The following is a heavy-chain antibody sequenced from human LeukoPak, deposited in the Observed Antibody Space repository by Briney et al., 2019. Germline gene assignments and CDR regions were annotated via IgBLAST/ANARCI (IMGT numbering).Heavy chain of an antibody. CDR1: GGSISSYY. CDR3: ARSAEIQQQLLLDY. CDR2: IYYSGST. D-gene: IGHD6-13*01. J-gene: IGHJ4*02. V-gene: IGHV4-59*01. Sequence: SETLSLTCTVSGGSISSYYWSWIRQPPGKGLEWIGYIYYSGSTNYNPSLKSRVTISVDTSKNQFSPKLSSVTAADTAVYYCARSAEIQQQLLLDYWGQGTLVTVSS.